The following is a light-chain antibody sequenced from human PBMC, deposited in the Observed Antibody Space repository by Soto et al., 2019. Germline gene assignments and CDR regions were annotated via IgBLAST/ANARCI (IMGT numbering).Light chain of an antibody. J-gene: IGKJ1*01. Sequence: EIVLTQSPVTLSLSPGERATLSCRASQSVSSSYLAWYQQKPGQAPRLLIYGASSRATGIPDRLSGSGSGTDFTLTISRLEPEDFAVYYCQQYGSPPHTFGQGTKVEIK. CDR1: QSVSSSY. CDR2: GAS. CDR3: QQYGSPPHT. V-gene: IGKV3-20*01.